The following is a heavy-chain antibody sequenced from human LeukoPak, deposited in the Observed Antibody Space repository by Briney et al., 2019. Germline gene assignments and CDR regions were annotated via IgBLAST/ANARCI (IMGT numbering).Heavy chain of an antibody. D-gene: IGHD6-6*01. Sequence: SETLSLTCAVSSYSISSGYYWGWIRQPPGKGLEWIGSIYHSGSTYYNPSLESRVTISVDTSKNQFSLKLSSVTAADTAVYYCARHPGISRAKQLDAFDIWGQGTMVTVSS. CDR2: IYHSGST. V-gene: IGHV4-38-2*01. CDR3: ARHPGISRAKQLDAFDI. J-gene: IGHJ3*02. CDR1: SYSISSGYY.